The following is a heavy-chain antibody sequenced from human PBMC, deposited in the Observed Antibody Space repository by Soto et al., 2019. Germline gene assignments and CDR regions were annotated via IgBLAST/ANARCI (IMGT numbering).Heavy chain of an antibody. D-gene: IGHD1-26*01. CDR2: IYYTGST. J-gene: IGHJ4*02. Sequence: PSETLSLTCGVYGGSFRNYYWIWVRQPPGKGLEWIGTIYYTGSTSYSPSLKSRVTISVDTSKTQFSLNLKSVTAADTAVYYCAGRRAGDYYFDYWGQGTLVTVSS. CDR1: GGSFRNYY. CDR3: AGRRAGDYYFDY. V-gene: IGHV4-34*01.